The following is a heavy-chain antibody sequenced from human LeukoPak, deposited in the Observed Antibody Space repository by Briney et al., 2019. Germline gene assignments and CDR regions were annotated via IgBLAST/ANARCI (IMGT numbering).Heavy chain of an antibody. Sequence: SVKVSCKASGGTFSSYAISWVRQAPGQGLEWMGGIIPIFGTANYAQKFQGRVTITADESTSTAYMELSSLRSEDTAVYYCARDRGGHQTSVDDYYGMDVWGKGTTVTVSS. D-gene: IGHD5-12*01. CDR1: GGTFSSYA. CDR3: ARDRGGHQTSVDDYYGMDV. CDR2: IIPIFGTA. J-gene: IGHJ6*04. V-gene: IGHV1-69*13.